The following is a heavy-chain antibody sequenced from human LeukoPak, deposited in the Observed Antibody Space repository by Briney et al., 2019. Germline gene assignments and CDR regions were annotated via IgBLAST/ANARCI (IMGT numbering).Heavy chain of an antibody. CDR1: GGSISSYY. CDR2: IYYSGST. J-gene: IGHJ4*02. V-gene: IGHV4-59*01. Sequence: SETLSLTCTVSGGSISSYYWSWIRQPPGKGLEWIGYIYYSGSTNYNPSLKSRVTISVDTSKNQFSLKLSSVTAADTAVYYCAREAAAGSFDYWGQGTLVTVSS. D-gene: IGHD6-13*01. CDR3: AREAAAGSFDY.